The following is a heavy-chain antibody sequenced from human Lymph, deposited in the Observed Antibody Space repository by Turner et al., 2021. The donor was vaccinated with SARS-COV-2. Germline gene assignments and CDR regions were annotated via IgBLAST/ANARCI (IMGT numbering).Heavy chain of an antibody. Sequence: QVQLVQSGAEVTKPGASVKVSCMASVSTFTNYDINWVRQATGQGLEWMGWMNPNSGNTGYAQKFQGRVTMTRNTSISTAYMELSSLRSEDTAVYYCARGKHDYYDSSGYYYEWFDPWGQGTLVTVSS. CDR1: VSTFTNYD. V-gene: IGHV1-8*01. J-gene: IGHJ5*02. CDR2: MNPNSGNT. CDR3: ARGKHDYYDSSGYYYEWFDP. D-gene: IGHD3-22*01.